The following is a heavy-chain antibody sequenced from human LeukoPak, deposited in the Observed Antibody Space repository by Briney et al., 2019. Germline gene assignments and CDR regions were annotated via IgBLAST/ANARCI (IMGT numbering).Heavy chain of an antibody. CDR2: IIPIFGIA. V-gene: IGHV1-69*04. D-gene: IGHD2/OR15-2a*01. CDR3: ARDLITLDAFDI. Sequence: SVKVSCKASGGTFSSYAISWVRQAPGQGLEWMGRIIPIFGIANYAQKFHGRVTITADKSTSTAYMELSSLRSEDTAVYYCARDLITLDAFDIWGQGTMVTVSS. CDR1: GGTFSSYA. J-gene: IGHJ3*02.